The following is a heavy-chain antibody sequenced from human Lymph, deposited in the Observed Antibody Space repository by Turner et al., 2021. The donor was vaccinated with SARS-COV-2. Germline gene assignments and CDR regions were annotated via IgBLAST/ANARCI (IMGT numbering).Heavy chain of an antibody. D-gene: IGHD2-21*02. Sequence: QVPLQESGPRLVKPLETLSLTCTVSGGSMNSNSWSWIRPPPGKRLEWIGYIYYRGSTNYNPSLKSRVTISVDTSKNQFSLKLTSVTAADTAIYYGARETVNNWVDPWGQGILVTVSS. CDR3: ARETVNNWVDP. CDR2: IYYRGST. CDR1: GGSMNSNS. J-gene: IGHJ5*02. V-gene: IGHV4-59*01.